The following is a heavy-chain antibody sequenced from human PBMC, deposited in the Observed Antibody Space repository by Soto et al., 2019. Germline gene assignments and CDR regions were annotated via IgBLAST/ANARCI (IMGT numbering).Heavy chain of an antibody. J-gene: IGHJ5*02. D-gene: IGHD3-22*01. V-gene: IGHV1-69*13. CDR3: ATTPDSSGYYPGNWFDP. Sequence: GASVKVSCKASGGTFSSYAISWVRQAPGQRLEWMGGIIPIFGTANYAQKFQGRVTITADESTSTAYMELSSLRSEDTAVYYCATTPDSSGYYPGNWFDPWGQGTLVTVSS. CDR2: IIPIFGTA. CDR1: GGTFSSYA.